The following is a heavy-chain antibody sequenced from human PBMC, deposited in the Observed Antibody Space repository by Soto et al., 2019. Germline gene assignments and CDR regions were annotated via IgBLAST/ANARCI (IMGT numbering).Heavy chain of an antibody. Sequence: ASVKVSCKASGYTFTSYYMHWVRRAPGQGLEWMGIINPSGGSTSYAQKFQGRVTMTRDTSTSTVYMELSSLRSEDTAVYYCAREWVDTMIVVVIRRPSGAFDIWGQGTMVTVSS. V-gene: IGHV1-46*01. CDR3: AREWVDTMIVVVIRRPSGAFDI. J-gene: IGHJ3*02. CDR2: INPSGGST. CDR1: GYTFTSYY. D-gene: IGHD3-22*01.